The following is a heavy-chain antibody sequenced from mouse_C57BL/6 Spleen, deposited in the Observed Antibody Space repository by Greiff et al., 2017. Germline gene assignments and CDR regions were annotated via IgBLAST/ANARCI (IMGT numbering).Heavy chain of an antibody. Sequence: EVQLVESGGGLVKPGGSLKLSCAASGFTFSSYAMSWVRQTPEKRLEWVATISDGGSYTYYPDNVKGRFTISRDNAKNNLYLQMSHLKSEDTAMYYCARNYDVHFDYWGQGTTLTVSS. V-gene: IGHV5-4*01. CDR2: ISDGGSYT. D-gene: IGHD2-4*01. CDR3: ARNYDVHFDY. J-gene: IGHJ2*01. CDR1: GFTFSSYA.